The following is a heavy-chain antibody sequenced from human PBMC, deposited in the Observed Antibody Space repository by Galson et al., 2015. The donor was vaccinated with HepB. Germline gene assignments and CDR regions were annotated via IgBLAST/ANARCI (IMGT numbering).Heavy chain of an antibody. CDR3: AKDGVNCSGTSCRYYYYYYGMDV. CDR2: ISGGDGST. V-gene: IGHV3-23*01. Sequence: SLRLSCAASGFTFSSYAMSWVRQAPGKGLEWVPSISGGDGSTSYADSVKGRFTISRDNSKSTLYLQMNSLRAEDTAIYYCAKDGVNCSGTSCRYYYYYYGMDVWGQGTTVTVSS. J-gene: IGHJ6*02. D-gene: IGHD2-2*01. CDR1: GFTFSSYA.